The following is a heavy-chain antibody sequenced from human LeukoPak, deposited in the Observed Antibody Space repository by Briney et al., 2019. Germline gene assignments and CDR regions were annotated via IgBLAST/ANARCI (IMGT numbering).Heavy chain of an antibody. J-gene: IGHJ4*02. V-gene: IGHV5-10-1*01. D-gene: IGHD3-9*01. CDR3: ARLDRYGDF. CDR2: IAPSDCYT. CDR1: GCSFIDYW. Sequence: GESLKISCQGSGCSFIDYWISWVRQMPGKGLEWMGKIAPSDCYTKYSPSFQGHVTISADKSINTAYLQWSSLKASDTAMYYCARLDRYGDFWGQGTPVTVSS.